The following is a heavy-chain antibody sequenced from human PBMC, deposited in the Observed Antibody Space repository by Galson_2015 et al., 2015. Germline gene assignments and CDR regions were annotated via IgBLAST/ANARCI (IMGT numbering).Heavy chain of an antibody. CDR3: ARQILDYDFWSGYYPTNFDY. D-gene: IGHD3-3*01. CDR2: ISSTTTYI. Sequence: SLRLSCAAPEFTFSSYYMSWVRQAPGKGLEWVSSISSTTTYIYYADSVKGRFTISRDNAKNSLYLQMNSLGAEDTAVYYCARQILDYDFWSGYYPTNFDYLGQGTLVTVSS. CDR1: EFTFSSYY. V-gene: IGHV3-21*01. J-gene: IGHJ4*02.